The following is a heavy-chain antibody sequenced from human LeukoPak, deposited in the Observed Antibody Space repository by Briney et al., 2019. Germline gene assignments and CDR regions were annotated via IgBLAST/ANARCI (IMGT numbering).Heavy chain of an antibody. CDR2: INHSGST. V-gene: IGHV4-34*01. Sequence: SETLSLTCAVYGGSFSGYYWSWIRQPPGKGLEWIGEINHSGSTNYNPSLKSRVTISVDTSKNQFSLKLSSVTAADTAVYYCARNSCGYSYGFSWYDYWGQGTLVTVSS. D-gene: IGHD5-18*01. CDR3: ARNSCGYSYGFSWYDY. J-gene: IGHJ4*02. CDR1: GGSFSGYY.